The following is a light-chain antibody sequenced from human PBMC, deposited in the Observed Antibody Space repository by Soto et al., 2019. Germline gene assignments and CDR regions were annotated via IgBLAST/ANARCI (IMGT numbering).Light chain of an antibody. Sequence: QSVLTQSASASGSPGQSITISCTGSSRDVGNYNLVSWYQQHPGKAPKLMIYEVSKRPSGVANRFSGSKSGNTASLTISGLQAEDEADYYCCSYAGSSTYVVFGGGTKLTVL. V-gene: IGLV2-23*02. CDR1: SRDVGNYNL. CDR2: EVS. J-gene: IGLJ2*01. CDR3: CSYAGSSTYVV.